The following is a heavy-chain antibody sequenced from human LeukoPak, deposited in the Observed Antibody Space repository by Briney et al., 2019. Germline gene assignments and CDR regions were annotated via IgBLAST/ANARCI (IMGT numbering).Heavy chain of an antibody. CDR2: ITNDGSST. V-gene: IGHV3-74*01. CDR3: AKMPGYSSGWFPYYFDY. Sequence: GGSLRLSCAASGLTFSSHWMHWVRQAPGKGLVWVSRITNDGSSTTYADSVKGRFTISRDNAKNMLYLQMNSLRAEDTAVYYCAKMPGYSSGWFPYYFDYWGQGTLVTVSS. D-gene: IGHD6-19*01. J-gene: IGHJ4*02. CDR1: GLTFSSHW.